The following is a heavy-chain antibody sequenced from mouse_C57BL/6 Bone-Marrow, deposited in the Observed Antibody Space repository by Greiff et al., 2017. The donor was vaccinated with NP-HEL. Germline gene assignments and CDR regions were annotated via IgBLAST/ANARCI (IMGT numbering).Heavy chain of an antibody. Sequence: EVQLQQSVAELVRPGASVKLSCTASGFNIKNTYMHWVKQRPEQGLEWIGRIDPANGNTKYAPKFQGKATITADTSSNTAYLQLSSLPSEDTAIYYCARWMGLRRTGRAMDYWGQGTSVTVSS. CDR1: GFNIKNTY. CDR3: ARWMGLRRTGRAMDY. CDR2: IDPANGNT. J-gene: IGHJ4*01. V-gene: IGHV14-3*01. D-gene: IGHD2-4*01.